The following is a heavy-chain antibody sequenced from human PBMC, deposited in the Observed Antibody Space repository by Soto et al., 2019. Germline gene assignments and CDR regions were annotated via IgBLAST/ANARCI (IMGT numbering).Heavy chain of an antibody. V-gene: IGHV3-15*01. Sequence: GGSLRLSCASSGFTVSSNYMSWVRQAPGKGLEWVGRIKSRADGGTTDFAAPVKGRFTISRDDSKNTLYLQMNSLKTEDTAVYYCTTVPTYDILNGYHDYWGQGTLVTVSS. CDR2: IKSRADGGTT. CDR1: GFTVSSNY. D-gene: IGHD3-9*01. J-gene: IGHJ4*02. CDR3: TTVPTYDILNGYHDY.